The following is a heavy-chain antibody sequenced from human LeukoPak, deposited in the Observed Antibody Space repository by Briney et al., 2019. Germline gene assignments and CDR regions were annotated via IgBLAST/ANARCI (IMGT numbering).Heavy chain of an antibody. CDR2: IIPNTGGT. D-gene: IGHD2-2*01. V-gene: IGHV1-2*04. Sequence: ASVKVSCKASGYTITDYYLHWVRQAPGQGLEWMGWIIPNTGGTNYAQKFQDWVTMSSDTSISTAYMELSSLRSDDTAVYYCARSSSTSWGLLDAFDIWGQGTMVTVSS. CDR1: GYTITDYY. J-gene: IGHJ3*02. CDR3: ARSSSTSWGLLDAFDI.